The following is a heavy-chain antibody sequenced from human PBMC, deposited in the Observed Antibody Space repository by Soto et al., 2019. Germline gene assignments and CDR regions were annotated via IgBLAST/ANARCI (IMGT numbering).Heavy chain of an antibody. CDR3: ARGRRLRYYGSGSDYYGMDV. CDR2: ISAYNGNT. V-gene: IGHV1-18*01. CDR1: GYTFTSYG. J-gene: IGHJ6*02. D-gene: IGHD3-10*01. Sequence: ASVKVSCKASGYTFTSYGISWLRQAPGQGLEWMGWISAYNGNTNYAQKLQGRVTMTTDTSTSTAYMELRSLRSDDTAVYYCARGRRLRYYGSGSDYYGMDVWGQGTTVTVSS.